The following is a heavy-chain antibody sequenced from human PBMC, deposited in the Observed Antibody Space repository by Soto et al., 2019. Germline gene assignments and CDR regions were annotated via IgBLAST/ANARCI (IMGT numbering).Heavy chain of an antibody. V-gene: IGHV3-30-3*01. D-gene: IGHD3-10*01. CDR2: ISYDGSNK. J-gene: IGHJ6*02. Sequence: QVQLVESGGGVVQPGRSLRLSCAASGFTFSSYAMHWVRQAPGKGLEWVAVISYDGSNKYYADSVKGRFTISRDNSKNTLYLQMNSVRAEDTAVYYCARAIGEDYYYYGMDVWGQGTTVTVSS. CDR3: ARAIGEDYYYYGMDV. CDR1: GFTFSSYA.